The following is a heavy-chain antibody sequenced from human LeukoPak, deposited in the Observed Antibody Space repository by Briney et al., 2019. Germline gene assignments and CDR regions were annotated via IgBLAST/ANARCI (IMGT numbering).Heavy chain of an antibody. CDR2: TSGSGGST. CDR1: EFTFSSYA. V-gene: IGHV3-23*01. J-gene: IGHJ3*02. CDR3: AKDGIVVVVTDAFDI. D-gene: IGHD2-21*02. Sequence: GGSLRLSRAASEFTFSSYATSWVRQAPGKGLEWVSATSGSGGSTYYADSVKGRFTISRDNSKNTLYLQMNSLRADDTAVYYCAKDGIVVVVTDAFDIWGQGTMVTVSS.